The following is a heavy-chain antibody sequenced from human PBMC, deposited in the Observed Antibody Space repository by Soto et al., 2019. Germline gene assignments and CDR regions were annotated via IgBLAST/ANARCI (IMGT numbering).Heavy chain of an antibody. V-gene: IGHV1-69*02. CDR1: GGTFSIYT. Sequence: ASVKVSCKASGGTFSIYTISWVRQAPGQGLEWMGRIIPILGIANYAQKFQGRVTITADKSTSTAYMELSSLRSEDTAVYYCARAVAVPADFDYWGQGTLVTVSS. CDR3: ARAVAVPADFDY. J-gene: IGHJ4*02. D-gene: IGHD6-19*01. CDR2: IIPILGIA.